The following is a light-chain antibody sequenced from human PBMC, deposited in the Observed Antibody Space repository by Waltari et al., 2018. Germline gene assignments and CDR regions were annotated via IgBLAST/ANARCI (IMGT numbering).Light chain of an antibody. V-gene: IGKV4-1*01. CDR1: QSISYSSNNKNY. CDR2: WTS. Sequence: DIVMTQSPDSLAVSLGERVTINCKSSQSISYSSNNKNYLAWYQQKPGQPPKLLFYWTSTLGSGVPDRFSGSGSGTDFTLTISSLQAEDVAVYYCQQYYSSPITFGQGTRLEIK. CDR3: QQYYSSPIT. J-gene: IGKJ5*01.